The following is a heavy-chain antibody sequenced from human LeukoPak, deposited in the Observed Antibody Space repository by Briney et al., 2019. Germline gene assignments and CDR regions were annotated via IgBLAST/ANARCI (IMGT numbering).Heavy chain of an antibody. J-gene: IGHJ4*02. D-gene: IGHD4-17*01. CDR2: IRYDGSNK. CDR3: AKRGDYGDDFDY. CDR1: GFTFSSYG. V-gene: IGHV3-30*02. Sequence: GGSLRLSCAASGFTFSSYGMHWVRQAPGKGLEWVTFIRYDGSNKYYADSVKGRFTISRDNSKNTLYLQMNSLRAEDTAVYYCAKRGDYGDDFDYWGQGTLVTVSS.